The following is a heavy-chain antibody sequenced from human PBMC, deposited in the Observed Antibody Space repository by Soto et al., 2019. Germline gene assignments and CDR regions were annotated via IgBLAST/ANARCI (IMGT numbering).Heavy chain of an antibody. Sequence: EVQLVESGGGLVQPGGSLRLSCAASGFTFDDYTMHWVRQAPGKRLEWVSGISWSSTNINYAGSVNSRFTISRDNAKNSLYLQMNSLRAEDTALYHCARGGIEYQPQSLPYYFYGMDVWGQGTTVIVSS. J-gene: IGHJ6*02. CDR2: ISWSSTNI. CDR1: GFTFDDYT. CDR3: ARGGIEYQPQSLPYYFYGMDV. D-gene: IGHD2-2*01. V-gene: IGHV3-9*01.